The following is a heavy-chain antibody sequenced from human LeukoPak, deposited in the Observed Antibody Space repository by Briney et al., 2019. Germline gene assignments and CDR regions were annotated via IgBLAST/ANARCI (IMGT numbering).Heavy chain of an antibody. CDR3: ITDLPNDNYPFDY. CDR1: GFTFSGAW. D-gene: IGHD1-1*01. CDR2: IKSKKDGGTT. J-gene: IGHJ4*02. V-gene: IGHV3-15*01. Sequence: PGGSLRLSCAASGFTFSGAWMSWVRQAPGKGLECVALIKSKKDGGTTDYAAPVKGRFTISRDDSKNTLYLQMDSLKIEDTAVYFYITDLPNDNYPFDYWGQGTLVTVSS.